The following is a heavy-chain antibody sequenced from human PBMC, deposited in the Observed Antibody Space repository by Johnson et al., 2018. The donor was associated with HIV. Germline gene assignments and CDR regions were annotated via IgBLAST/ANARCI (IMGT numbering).Heavy chain of an antibody. V-gene: IGHV3-53*05. D-gene: IGHD4-17*01. CDR2: IYSGGNT. CDR1: GFTVSSNY. J-gene: IGHJ3*02. CDR3: ARGSGVLTGGDSDAFDI. Sequence: VQLVETGGGLIQPGGSLRLSCAASGFTVSSNYMSWVRQAPGQGLEWVSVIYSGGNTYYADSVKGRFTISRDNSRNIMYLQMNSLRPEDTAVYYCARGSGVLTGGDSDAFDIWGQGTMVTVSS.